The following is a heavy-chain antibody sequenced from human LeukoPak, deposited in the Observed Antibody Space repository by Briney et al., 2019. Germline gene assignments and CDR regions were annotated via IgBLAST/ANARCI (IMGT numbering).Heavy chain of an antibody. Sequence: GASVKVSCKASGYTFTSYYMHWVRQAPGQGLEWMGIINPSGGSTSYAQKFQGRVTMTRDMSTSTVYMELSSLRSEDTAVYYCARDRGGLALDPWGQGTLVTVSS. CDR3: ARDRGGLALDP. CDR1: GYTFTSYY. CDR2: INPSGGST. J-gene: IGHJ5*02. D-gene: IGHD3-10*01. V-gene: IGHV1-46*01.